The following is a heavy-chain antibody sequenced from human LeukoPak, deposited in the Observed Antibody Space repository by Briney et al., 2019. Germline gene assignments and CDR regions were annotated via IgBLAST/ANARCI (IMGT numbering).Heavy chain of an antibody. CDR1: GGSFSGYY. V-gene: IGHV4-34*01. Sequence: PSETLSLTCAVYGGSFSGYYWSWIRQPPGKGLEWIGEINHSGSTNYNPSLKSRVTISVDTSKNQFSLKLSSVTAADTAVYYCARGLINVNYYYGSGSYYNGFDYWGQGTLVTVSS. CDR2: INHSGST. J-gene: IGHJ4*02. D-gene: IGHD3-10*01. CDR3: ARGLINVNYYYGSGSYYNGFDY.